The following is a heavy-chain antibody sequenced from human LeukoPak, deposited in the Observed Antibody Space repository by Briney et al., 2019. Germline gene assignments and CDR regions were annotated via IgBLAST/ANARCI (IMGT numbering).Heavy chain of an antibody. CDR3: AREHRTYYYDSSGYYS. J-gene: IGHJ4*02. D-gene: IGHD3-22*01. Sequence: SETLSLTCSVSGGSISSYYWSWIRQPAGKGLEWIGRIYTSGFTNYNPSLKSRVTISVDKSKNQFSLKLSSVTAADTAVYYCAREHRTYYYDSSGYYSWGQGTLVTVSS. V-gene: IGHV4-4*07. CDR1: GGSISSYY. CDR2: IYTSGFT.